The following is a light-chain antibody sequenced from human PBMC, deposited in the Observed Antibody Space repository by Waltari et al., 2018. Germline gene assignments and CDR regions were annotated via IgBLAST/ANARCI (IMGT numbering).Light chain of an antibody. CDR2: EGR. V-gene: IGLV2-23*01. CDR1: SRDVGSYTL. Sequence: QSALTQPASVSGSPGQSITISCTGTSRDVGSYTLVSWYQQHPGKAPKLMIYEGRKRPSGVSNRFSGSKSGNTASLTISGLQAEDEADYYCCSYAGSEDVVFGGGTKLTVL. CDR3: CSYAGSEDVV. J-gene: IGLJ2*01.